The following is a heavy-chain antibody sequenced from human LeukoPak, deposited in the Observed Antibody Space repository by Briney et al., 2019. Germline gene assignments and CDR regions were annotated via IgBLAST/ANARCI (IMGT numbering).Heavy chain of an antibody. CDR2: ISGSGGST. V-gene: IGHV3-23*01. Sequence: GGSLRLSCAASGFTFSSYAMSWVRQAPGKGLEWVSAISGSGGSTYYADSVKGRFTISRDNSKNTLYLQMNSLRAEDTAVYYCAKVTGNLVVAAAGSDYWGQGTLVTVSS. CDR3: AKVTGNLVVAAAGSDY. CDR1: GFTFSSYA. J-gene: IGHJ4*02. D-gene: IGHD6-13*01.